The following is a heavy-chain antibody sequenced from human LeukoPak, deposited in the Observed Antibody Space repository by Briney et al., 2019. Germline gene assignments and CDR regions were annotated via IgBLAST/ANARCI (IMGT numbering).Heavy chain of an antibody. CDR3: ARAGSSGWYSRNFDY. CDR2: ISSSSSYI. V-gene: IGHV3-21*01. Sequence: KAGGSLRLSCAASGFTFSSYSMNWVRQAPGKGLVWVSSISSSSSYIYYADSVKGRFTISRDNAKNSLYLQMNSLRAEDTAVYYCARAGSSGWYSRNFDYWGQGTLVTVSS. D-gene: IGHD6-19*01. J-gene: IGHJ4*02. CDR1: GFTFSSYS.